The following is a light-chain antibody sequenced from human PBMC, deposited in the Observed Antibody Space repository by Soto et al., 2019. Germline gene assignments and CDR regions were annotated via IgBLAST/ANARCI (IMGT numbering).Light chain of an antibody. Sequence: DIVKTQSPLFLSVTPGEPASISCKSSQSLLHSTGKTYLHWYLQRPGQSPQLLIYEVSNRFSGVPDRIGGSGSGTDFTLTISRVEAEDAGVYYCMQGGTSGQGTKLEIK. CDR1: QSLLHSTGKTY. CDR3: MQGGT. J-gene: IGKJ2*01. V-gene: IGKV2-29*03. CDR2: EVS.